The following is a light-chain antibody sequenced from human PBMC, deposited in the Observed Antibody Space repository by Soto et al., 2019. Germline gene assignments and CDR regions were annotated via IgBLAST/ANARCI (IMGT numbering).Light chain of an antibody. CDR3: QQYDNVPRT. CDR2: DAS. CDR1: QDISNF. V-gene: IGKV1-33*01. J-gene: IGKJ2*01. Sequence: DIQMTQSPSSLSASVGDRVTITCLASQDISNFLNWYQQKPGKAPKLLIYDASTLETGVPSRFSGRGSGTDFAFTISSLQPEDIATYYCQQYDNVPRTFGQGTKLEIK.